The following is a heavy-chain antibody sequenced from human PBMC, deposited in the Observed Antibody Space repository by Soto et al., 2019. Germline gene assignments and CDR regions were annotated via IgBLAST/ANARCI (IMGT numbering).Heavy chain of an antibody. CDR2: INHSGST. CDR1: GGSFSGYY. Sequence: SETLSLTCAVYGGSFSGYYWSWIRQPPGKGLEWIGEINHSGSTNYNPSLKSRVTISVDTSKNQFSLKLSSVTAADTAVYYCARGYRTIFGVVKAGYYYGMDVWGQGTTVTVSS. V-gene: IGHV4-34*01. CDR3: ARGYRTIFGVVKAGYYYGMDV. D-gene: IGHD3-3*01. J-gene: IGHJ6*02.